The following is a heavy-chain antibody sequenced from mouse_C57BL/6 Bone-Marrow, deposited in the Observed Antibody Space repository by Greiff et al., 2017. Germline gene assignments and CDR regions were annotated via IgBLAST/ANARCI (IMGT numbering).Heavy chain of an antibody. Sequence: EVQLQQSGAELVRPGASVKLSCTASGFNITDDYMHWVKQRPEQGLEWIGWIDPENGDTEYASKFKGKATITADTPSNTAYLQLSSLTSEDTAVXYCSHLLLDVWGTGTTLTVSS. CDR2: IDPENGDT. CDR3: SHLLLDV. D-gene: IGHD1-1*01. V-gene: IGHV14-4*01. CDR1: GFNITDDY. J-gene: IGHJ1*03.